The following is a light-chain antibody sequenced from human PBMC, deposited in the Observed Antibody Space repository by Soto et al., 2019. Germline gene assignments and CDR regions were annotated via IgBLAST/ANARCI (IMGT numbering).Light chain of an antibody. CDR2: GAS. V-gene: IGKV3-20*01. CDR3: QHYDTSPLYT. Sequence: EITLTQSPGTLSLSPGERATLSCRASQSISSTYLAWYQQKPGQAPRLLIYGASSRATGIPDRFSGSVSGTDFTLTISRLEPEDFVVYYCQHYDTSPLYTFGQGTRLEIK. J-gene: IGKJ5*01. CDR1: QSISSTY.